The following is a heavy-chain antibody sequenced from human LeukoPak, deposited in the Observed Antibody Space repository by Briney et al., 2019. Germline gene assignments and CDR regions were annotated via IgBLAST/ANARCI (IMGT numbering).Heavy chain of an antibody. CDR2: MNPNSGNT. CDR3: ARENYGDCDY. CDR1: GYTFTDYY. V-gene: IGHV1-8*02. Sequence: GASVKVSCKASGYTFTDYYMHWVRQAPGQGLEWMGWMNPNSGNTGYAQKFQGRVTMTRNTSISTAYMELSSLRSEDTAVYYCARENYGDCDYWGQGTLVTVSS. D-gene: IGHD4-17*01. J-gene: IGHJ4*02.